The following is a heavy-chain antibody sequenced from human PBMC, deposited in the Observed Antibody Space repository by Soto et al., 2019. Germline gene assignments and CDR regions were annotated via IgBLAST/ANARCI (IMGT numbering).Heavy chain of an antibody. Sequence: QVQLVQSGAEVKKPGASVKVACKASGYKFTTYFIHWVRQAPGQGLEWMGMIHPSGDTGYGQKFRGRVTMTVYTSTTTAYMELRNLTSEETAIYFSVRGYCTTTPCSGDFQHWGQGTLVTVSS. V-gene: IGHV1-46*01. CDR1: GYKFTTYF. CDR3: VRGYCTTTPCSGDFQH. CDR2: IHPSGDT. J-gene: IGHJ1*01. D-gene: IGHD2-8*01.